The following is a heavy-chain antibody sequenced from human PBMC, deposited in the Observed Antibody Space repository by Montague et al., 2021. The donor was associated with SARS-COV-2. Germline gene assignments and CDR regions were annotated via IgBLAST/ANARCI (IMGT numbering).Heavy chain of an antibody. CDR3: ARAEHIVGATNFDY. Sequence: SLRLSCAASGFTFSSYSMNWARQAPGKGLEWVSSICSSSSYIYYADSVKGRFTISRDNAKNSLYLQMNSLRAEDTAVYYCARAEHIVGATNFDYWGQGTLVTVSS. J-gene: IGHJ4*02. D-gene: IGHD1-26*01. CDR2: ICSSSSYI. CDR1: GFTFSSYS. V-gene: IGHV3-21*01.